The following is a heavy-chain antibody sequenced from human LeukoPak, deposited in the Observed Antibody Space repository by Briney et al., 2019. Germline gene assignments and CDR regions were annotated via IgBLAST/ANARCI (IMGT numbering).Heavy chain of an antibody. D-gene: IGHD3-16*01. CDR2: IYYSGST. CDR3: ARQGGRRDAFDI. Sequence: PSETLSLTCTVSGGSISSYYWSWIRQPPGKGLEWIGYIYYSGSTNYNPSLKSQVTISVDTSKNQFSLKLSSVTAADTAVYYCARQGGRRDAFDIWGQGTMVTVSS. CDR1: GGSISSYY. J-gene: IGHJ3*02. V-gene: IGHV4-59*01.